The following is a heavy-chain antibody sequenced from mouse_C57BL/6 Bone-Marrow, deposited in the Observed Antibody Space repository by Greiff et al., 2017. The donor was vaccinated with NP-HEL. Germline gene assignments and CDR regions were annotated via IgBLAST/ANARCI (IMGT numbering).Heavy chain of an antibody. CDR1: GYTFTSYG. CDR2: IYPRSGNT. Sequence: LQESGAELARPGASVKLSCKASGYTFTSYGISWVKQRTGQGLEWIGEIYPRSGNTYYNEKFKGKATLTADKSSSTAYMELRSLTSEDSAVYFCARSVYGSSYFDYWGQGTTLTVSS. V-gene: IGHV1-81*01. D-gene: IGHD1-1*01. J-gene: IGHJ2*01. CDR3: ARSVYGSSYFDY.